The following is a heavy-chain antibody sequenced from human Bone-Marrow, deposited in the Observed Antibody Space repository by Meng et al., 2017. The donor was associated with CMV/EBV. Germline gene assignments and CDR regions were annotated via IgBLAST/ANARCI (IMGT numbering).Heavy chain of an antibody. CDR1: GYTFTSYD. Sequence: ASVKVSCKASGYTFTSYDINWVRQATGQGLEWMGWMNPNSGNTGYAQKFQGRVTMTRNTSISTAYMELSSLRSEDTSVYYCARVPNYYDSGPYLGDYWGPGTLVTVSS. V-gene: IGHV1-8*01. D-gene: IGHD3-22*01. CDR3: ARVPNYYDSGPYLGDY. CDR2: MNPNSGNT. J-gene: IGHJ4*02.